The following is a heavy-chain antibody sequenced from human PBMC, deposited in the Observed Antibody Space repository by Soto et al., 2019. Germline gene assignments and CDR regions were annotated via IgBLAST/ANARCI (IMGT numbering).Heavy chain of an antibody. CDR1: GFTFSSYA. CDR3: AKSPGMYYYDSSGYYHYDY. V-gene: IGHV3-23*01. D-gene: IGHD3-22*01. Sequence: PGGSLRLSCAASGFTFSSYAMSWVRQAPGKGLEWVSAICGSGVSTYYADSVKGRFTISRDNSKNTLYLQMNSLRAEDTAVYYCAKSPGMYYYDSSGYYHYDYWGQGTLVTVSS. CDR2: ICGSGVST. J-gene: IGHJ4*02.